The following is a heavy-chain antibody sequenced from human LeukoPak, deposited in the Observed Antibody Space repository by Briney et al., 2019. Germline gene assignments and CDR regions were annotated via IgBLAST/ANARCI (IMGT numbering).Heavy chain of an antibody. CDR3: AKTPSGSGWFHY. J-gene: IGHJ4*02. D-gene: IGHD6-19*01. V-gene: IGHV3-30*02. Sequence: PGGSLRLSCAASRYTFSSHGMHWVRQAPAKRLEWVAFIRYDGSGESYVDSVKGRFTISRDNSKNTLYLQMSSLRAEDTAVYYCAKTPSGSGWFHYWGQGTLVTVSS. CDR1: RYTFSSHG. CDR2: IRYDGSGE.